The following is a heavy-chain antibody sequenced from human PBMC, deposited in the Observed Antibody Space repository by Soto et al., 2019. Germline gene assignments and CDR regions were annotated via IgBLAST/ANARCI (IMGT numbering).Heavy chain of an antibody. CDR1: GYTFTGYY. V-gene: IGHV1-2*02. CDR3: AREEDTAMTTSGFYYYGMDV. D-gene: IGHD5-18*01. Sequence: ASVKVSCKASGYTFTGYYMHWVRQAPGQGLELMGWINPNSGGTNYAQKFQGRVTMTRDTSISTACMELSRLRSDDTAVYYCAREEDTAMTTSGFYYYGMDVWGQGTTVTVYS. J-gene: IGHJ6*02. CDR2: INPNSGGT.